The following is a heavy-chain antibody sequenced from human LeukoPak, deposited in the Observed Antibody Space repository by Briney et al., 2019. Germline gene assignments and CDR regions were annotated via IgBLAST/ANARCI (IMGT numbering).Heavy chain of an antibody. CDR1: GFTFNNYA. CDR2: ISGSGGST. V-gene: IGHV3-23*01. D-gene: IGHD3-3*01. Sequence: GGSLRLSCTASGFTFNNYAMSWVRQAPGKGLEWVSAISGSGGSTYYADSVKGRFTISRDNSKNTLYLQMNSLRAEDTAVYYCAKGGDFWSGSIYYYMDVWGKGTTVTVSS. CDR3: AKGGDFWSGSIYYYMDV. J-gene: IGHJ6*03.